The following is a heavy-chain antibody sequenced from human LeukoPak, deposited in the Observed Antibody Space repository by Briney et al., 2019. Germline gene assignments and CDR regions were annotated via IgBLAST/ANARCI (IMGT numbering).Heavy chain of an antibody. V-gene: IGHV3-30-3*01. CDR1: GFTFSSYA. D-gene: IGHD2-2*01. J-gene: IGHJ4*02. CDR3: ARDETRYCSSTSCYYY. CDR2: ISYDGSNK. Sequence: PGGSLRLSCAASGFTFSSYAMHWVRQAPGKGLEWVAVISYDGSNKYYADSVKGRFTISRDNSKNTLYLQMNSLRDEDTAVYYCARDETRYCSSTSCYYYWGQGTLVTVSS.